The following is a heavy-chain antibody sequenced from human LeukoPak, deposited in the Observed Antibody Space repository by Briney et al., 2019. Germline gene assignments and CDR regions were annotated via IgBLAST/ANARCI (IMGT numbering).Heavy chain of an antibody. CDR1: GFTFSSYG. CDR2: IRYDGSNK. V-gene: IGHV3-30*02. J-gene: IGHJ4*02. Sequence: GGSLRLSCAASGFTFSSYGMHWVRQAPGKGLEWLAFIRYDGSNKYYADSVKGRFTISRDNSKNTLYLHMNSLRAEYTAVYYCAKDRGIAVAGTYYFDYWGEGTLVTVSS. D-gene: IGHD6-19*01. CDR3: AKDRGIAVAGTYYFDY.